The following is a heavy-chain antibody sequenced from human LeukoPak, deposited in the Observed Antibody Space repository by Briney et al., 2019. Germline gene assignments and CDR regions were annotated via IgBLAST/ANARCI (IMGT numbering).Heavy chain of an antibody. Sequence: SETLSLTCSVSGASISGGTYYWGWIRQPPGKGLEWIGSTYYTGSTYDNPSLKSRVTISVDTSKNQFSLKLSSVTAADTAVYYCARRGGSCRAFDYWGQGTLVTVSS. J-gene: IGHJ4*02. CDR1: GASISGGTYY. V-gene: IGHV4-39*01. CDR3: ARRGGSCRAFDY. D-gene: IGHD2-15*01. CDR2: TYYTGST.